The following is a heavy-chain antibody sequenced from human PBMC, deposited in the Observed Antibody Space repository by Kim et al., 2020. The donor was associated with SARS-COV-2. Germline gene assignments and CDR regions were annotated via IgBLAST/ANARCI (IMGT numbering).Heavy chain of an antibody. V-gene: IGHV3-23*01. Sequence: GGSLRLSCAAAGFTFSSQALSWVRQAPGKGLEWVSALSGNGENTYYADSVRGRFTISRDSSKNTLYLQMNSLTAEDTAVYYCATPRVGVAAINCWGQGTL. CDR1: GFTFSSQA. CDR2: LSGNGENT. J-gene: IGHJ4*02. CDR3: ATPRVGVAAINC. D-gene: IGHD2-21*02.